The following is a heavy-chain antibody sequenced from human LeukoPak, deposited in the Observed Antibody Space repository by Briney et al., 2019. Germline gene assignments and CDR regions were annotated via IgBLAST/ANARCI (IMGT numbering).Heavy chain of an antibody. J-gene: IGHJ4*02. CDR2: IKTDGSWT. V-gene: IGHV3-74*01. Sequence: GGSLRLSCATSGFTFSDHWMHWVRQVPGKGLVWVSRIKTDGSWTNDADSVKGLFTISRDNAENTLYLQMNSLRVEDTAVYYCVRGVGGSSYLDYWGQGALVTVSS. CDR1: GFTFSDHW. D-gene: IGHD3-16*01. CDR3: VRGVGGSSYLDY.